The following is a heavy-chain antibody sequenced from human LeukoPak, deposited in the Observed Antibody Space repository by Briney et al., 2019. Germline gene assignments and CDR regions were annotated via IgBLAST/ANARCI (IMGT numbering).Heavy chain of an antibody. V-gene: IGHV3-30*02. J-gene: IGHJ4*02. CDR3: AKDWSEYQMVSTSPGDY. Sequence: GGSLRLSCAASGFTFNNYGVQWIRQAPGKGLEWVAFIRYAGSHKYYADSVKGRFTISTDTSKSTLYLQMNSLRAEDTAVYYCAKDWSEYQMVSTSPGDYWGQGTLVTVSS. D-gene: IGHD2/OR15-2a*01. CDR1: GFTFNNYG. CDR2: IRYAGSHK.